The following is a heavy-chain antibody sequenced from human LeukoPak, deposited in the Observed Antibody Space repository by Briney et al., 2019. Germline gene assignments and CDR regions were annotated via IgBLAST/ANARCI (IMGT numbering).Heavy chain of an antibody. V-gene: IGHV4-59*08. CDR3: ARGYCSSTSCYRFDY. CDR2: IYYSGST. J-gene: IGHJ4*02. CDR1: GGSISSYY. Sequence: SETLSLTCTVSGGSISSYYWSWLRQPPGKGLEWLGYIYYSGSTNYNPSLKSRVTISVDTSKNQFSLKLSSVTAADTAVYYCARGYCSSTSCYRFDYWGQGTLVTVSS. D-gene: IGHD2-2*01.